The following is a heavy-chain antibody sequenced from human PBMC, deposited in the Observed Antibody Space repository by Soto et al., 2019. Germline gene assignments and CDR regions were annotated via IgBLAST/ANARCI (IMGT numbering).Heavy chain of an antibody. Sequence: PSETLSLTCAVSGYSISSGYYWGWIRQPPGKGLEWIGSMSHGGSTYYNPSLKSRVTISVDSSMNQFSVRLSSVTAADTAVYYCAREANGSASYWEYFFDYWGQGALVTVSS. CDR2: MSHGGST. CDR3: AREANGSASYWEYFFDY. D-gene: IGHD3-10*01. J-gene: IGHJ4*02. V-gene: IGHV4-38-2*02. CDR1: GYSISSGYY.